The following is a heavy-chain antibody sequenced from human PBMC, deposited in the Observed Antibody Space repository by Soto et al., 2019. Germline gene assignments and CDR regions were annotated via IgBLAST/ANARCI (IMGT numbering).Heavy chain of an antibody. CDR3: VRQGNSSGFRRPVRPSDY. J-gene: IGHJ4*02. D-gene: IGHD3-22*01. CDR2: MYNTGST. CDR1: GGSISRYY. Sequence: SETLSLTCTVSGGSISRYYWSWIRQPPGKGKEWIGYMYNTGSTVYNPSFKSRVTISVDTPKNQFSLKLNSVTAADTAVYYCVRQGNSSGFRRPVRPSDYWGQGTLVTLSS. V-gene: IGHV4-59*01.